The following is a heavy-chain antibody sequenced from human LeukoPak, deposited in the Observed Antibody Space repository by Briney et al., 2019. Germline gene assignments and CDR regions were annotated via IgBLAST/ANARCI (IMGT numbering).Heavy chain of an antibody. CDR2: ISAYNGNT. Sequence: VASVKVSCKASGYTFTSYGISWVRQAPGQGLEWMGWISAYNGNTNYAQKLQGRVTMTTDTSTSTAYMELRSLRSDDTAVYYCARDHRVSSGYYHYFDYWGQGTLVTVSS. CDR1: GYTFTSYG. CDR3: ARDHRVSSGYYHYFDY. J-gene: IGHJ4*02. D-gene: IGHD3-22*01. V-gene: IGHV1-18*01.